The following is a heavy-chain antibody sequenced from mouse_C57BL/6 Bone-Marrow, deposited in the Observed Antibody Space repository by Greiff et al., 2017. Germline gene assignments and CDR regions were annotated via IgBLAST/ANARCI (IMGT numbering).Heavy chain of an antibody. Sequence: QVQLQQSGAELARPGASVKLSCKASGYTFTSSGISWVKQRTGQGLEWIGEIYPRSGNTYYNEKFKGKATLTADKSSSKAYMELRSLTSEDSAVYFCARGLRSVGDYWGQGTTLTVSS. V-gene: IGHV1-81*01. CDR1: GYTFTSSG. J-gene: IGHJ2*01. D-gene: IGHD1-1*01. CDR3: ARGLRSVGDY. CDR2: IYPRSGNT.